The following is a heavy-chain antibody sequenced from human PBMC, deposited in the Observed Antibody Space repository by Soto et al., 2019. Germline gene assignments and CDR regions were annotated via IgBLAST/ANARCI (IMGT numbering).Heavy chain of an antibody. V-gene: IGHV3-72*01. D-gene: IGHD3-16*01. CDR2: SRNKVNGYTT. CDR1: RFILSDTY. J-gene: IGHJ6*02. CDR3: AREGEGDWPHHYYYYAMDA. Sequence: GSRRLSGEASRFILSDTYIDWVRQAPGRGLEWVGPSRNKVNGYTTEYAASVKGRFTISRDDPKDALFLQMNNVKTEDTAVYYCAREGEGDWPHHYYYYAMDAWGQGTSVTVSS.